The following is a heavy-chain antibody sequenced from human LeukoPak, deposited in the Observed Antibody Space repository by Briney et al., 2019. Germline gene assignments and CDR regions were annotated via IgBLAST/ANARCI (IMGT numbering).Heavy chain of an antibody. Sequence: SQTLSLTCTVSGGSISSGSYYWNWIRQPAGKGLEWIGRIYSSGSTNYNPSLKSRVTISVDTSKNQISLKLSSVTAADTALYYCVRSFPRYIPVAGTGGGSWGQGTLVTVSS. CDR3: VRSFPRYIPVAGTGGGS. V-gene: IGHV4-61*02. D-gene: IGHD6-19*01. CDR1: GGSISSGSYY. CDR2: IYSSGST. J-gene: IGHJ5*02.